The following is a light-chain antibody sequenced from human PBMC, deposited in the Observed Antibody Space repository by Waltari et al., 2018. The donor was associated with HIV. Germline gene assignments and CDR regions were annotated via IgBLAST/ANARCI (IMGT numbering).Light chain of an antibody. CDR2: AAS. V-gene: IGKV1-12*01. Sequence: IQMSQSPSSVSASVGDRVTITCRTSKGVSSWLAWYQQNPGKAPKLLIYAASSLPSAVPSRFSVSGSGTDFTLTISRLQPDDFATYYCQQANSFSLTFGGWTKVAIK. CDR3: QQANSFSLT. CDR1: KGVSSW. J-gene: IGKJ4*01.